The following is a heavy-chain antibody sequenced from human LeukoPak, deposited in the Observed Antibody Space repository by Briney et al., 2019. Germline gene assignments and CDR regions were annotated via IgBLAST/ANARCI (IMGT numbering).Heavy chain of an antibody. V-gene: IGHV1-46*03. CDR2: INPSGGST. D-gene: IGHD3-3*01. J-gene: IGHJ4*02. Sequence: ASVKVSCKASGYTFTSYYMHWVRQAPGQGLEWMGIINPSGGSTSYAQKFQGRVTMTRDTSTSTVYMELSSLRSEDTAVYYCAIYDFWSGYYNHYFDYWGQGTLVTVSS. CDR1: GYTFTSYY. CDR3: AIYDFWSGYYNHYFDY.